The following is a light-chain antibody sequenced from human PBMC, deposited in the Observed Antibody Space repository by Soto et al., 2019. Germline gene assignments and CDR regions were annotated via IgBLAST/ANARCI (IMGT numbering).Light chain of an antibody. CDR2: EDN. Sequence: NFLLTQPHSVSESPGKTVTISCTRSSGSIASNYVQWYQQRPGSAPTTVIYEDNQRPSGVPDRFSGSIDSSSNSASLTISGLKTXDEADYYCQSYDSSNQVFGGGTKLTVL. CDR3: QSYDSSNQV. V-gene: IGLV6-57*04. J-gene: IGLJ2*01. CDR1: SGSIASNY.